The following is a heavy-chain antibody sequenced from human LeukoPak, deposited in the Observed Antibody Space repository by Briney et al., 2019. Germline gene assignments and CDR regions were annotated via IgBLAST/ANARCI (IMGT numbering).Heavy chain of an antibody. V-gene: IGHV1-69*05. CDR2: IIPIFGTA. D-gene: IGHD6-19*01. J-gene: IGHJ4*02. Sequence: SVKVSCKASGGTFSSYAISWVRQAPGQGLEWMGGIIPIFGTANYAQKFQGRVTMTRNTSISTAYMELSSLRSEDTAVYYCARFLVTAVAGGGDYWGQGTLVTVSS. CDR1: GGTFSSYA. CDR3: ARFLVTAVAGGGDY.